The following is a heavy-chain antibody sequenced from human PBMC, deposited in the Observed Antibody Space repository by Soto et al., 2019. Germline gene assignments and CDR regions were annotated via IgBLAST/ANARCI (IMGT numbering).Heavy chain of an antibody. D-gene: IGHD1-7*01. J-gene: IGHJ4*02. CDR3: ARRITGTPPAAGGY. CDR1: GFTFSDHY. V-gene: IGHV3-72*01. Sequence: EVQLVESGGDLVQPGGSLRLSCAVSGFTFSDHYMDWVRQAPGKGLEWVGRIRNIANSYTTDYAASVKGRFTISRDDSKNSLYLQMNRLKTEDTAMYYCARRITGTPPAAGGYWGQGTLVTVSS. CDR2: IRNIANSYTT.